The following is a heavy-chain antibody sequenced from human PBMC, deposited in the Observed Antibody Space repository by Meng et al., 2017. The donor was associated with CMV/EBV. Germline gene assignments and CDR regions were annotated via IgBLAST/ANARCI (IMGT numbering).Heavy chain of an antibody. Sequence: CTVSGGSISSYYWSWIRQPAGKGLESIGRIYTSGSTNYNPSLKSRVTMSVDTSKNQFSLKLSSVTAADTAVYYCARVGPGGRGALDYWGQGTLVTVSS. J-gene: IGHJ4*02. CDR1: GGSISSYY. CDR3: ARVGPGGRGALDY. V-gene: IGHV4-4*07. D-gene: IGHD3-10*01. CDR2: IYTSGST.